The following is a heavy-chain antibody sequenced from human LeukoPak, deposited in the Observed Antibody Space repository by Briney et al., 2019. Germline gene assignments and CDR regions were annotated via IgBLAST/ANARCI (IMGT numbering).Heavy chain of an antibody. J-gene: IGHJ6*02. CDR1: GGSIGSYY. CDR2: IYTTGST. Sequence: SETLSLTCTVSGGSIGSYYWSWIRQPAGKGLEYIGRIYTTGSTNYNPSLKSRVTMSVDTSKNQFSLKLSSVTAADTAVYYCARGSLDYYYYGMDVWGQGTTVTVSS. CDR3: ARGSLDYYYYGMDV. D-gene: IGHD1-26*01. V-gene: IGHV4-4*07.